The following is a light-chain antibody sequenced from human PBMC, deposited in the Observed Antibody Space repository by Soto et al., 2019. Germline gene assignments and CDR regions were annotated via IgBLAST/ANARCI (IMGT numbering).Light chain of an antibody. J-gene: IGKJ1*01. CDR3: QQGRT. V-gene: IGKV1-39*01. Sequence: DIQMTQSPSSLSASVGDSVTITCRASQSISSYLNWYQQKPGKAPKLLMYAASSLQSGVPSRFSGSGSGTDFTLTISSLQPQDFATYYCQQGRTFGQGTKVEIK. CDR1: QSISSY. CDR2: AAS.